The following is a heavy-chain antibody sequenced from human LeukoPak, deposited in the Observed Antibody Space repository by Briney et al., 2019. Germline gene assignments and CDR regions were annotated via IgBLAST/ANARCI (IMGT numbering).Heavy chain of an antibody. CDR3: ARGGAMQSPADY. Sequence: GGPRRLSWAPSGFTFISIWISWVPQPPGRGLEGVANIKQDGSGKFYVDSVKGRFTISRDNAKNSLYLQMNSLRAEDTAVYYCARGGAMQSPADYWGQGTLVTVSS. V-gene: IGHV3-7*03. CDR1: GFTFISIW. CDR2: IKQDGSGK. J-gene: IGHJ4*02. D-gene: IGHD3-16*01.